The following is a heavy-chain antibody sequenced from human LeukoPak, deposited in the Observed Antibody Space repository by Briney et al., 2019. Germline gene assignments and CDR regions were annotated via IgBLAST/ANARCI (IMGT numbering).Heavy chain of an antibody. CDR1: GFTFSSYG. Sequence: PGGSLRLSCAASGFTFSSYGMHWVRQAPGKGLEWVAVIWYGGSNKYYADSVKGRFTISRDNSKNTLYLQMNSLRAEDTAVYYCAKDDGPSGGALDYWGQGTLVTVSS. V-gene: IGHV3-30*02. CDR2: IWYGGSNK. D-gene: IGHD1-26*01. J-gene: IGHJ4*02. CDR3: AKDDGPSGGALDY.